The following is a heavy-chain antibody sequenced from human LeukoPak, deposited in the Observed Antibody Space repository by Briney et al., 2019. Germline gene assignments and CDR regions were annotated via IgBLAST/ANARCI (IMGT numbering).Heavy chain of an antibody. J-gene: IGHJ4*02. CDR2: ISAYNGNT. Sequence: ASVKVSCKASGYAFTSYGISWVRQAPGQGLEWMGWISAYNGNTNYAQKLQGRVTMTTDTSTSTAYMELRSLRSDDTAVYYCARDGIGSDYVRYFDYWGQGTLVTVSS. D-gene: IGHD3-10*02. CDR3: ARDGIGSDYVRYFDY. V-gene: IGHV1-18*01. CDR1: GYAFTSYG.